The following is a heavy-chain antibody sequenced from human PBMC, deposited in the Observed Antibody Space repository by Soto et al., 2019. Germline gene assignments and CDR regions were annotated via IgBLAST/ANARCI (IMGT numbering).Heavy chain of an antibody. CDR1: GFNFSPYS. D-gene: IGHD6-19*01. Sequence: GGSLRLSCAASGFNFSPYSMHWVRQAPGKGLEWISYINGGSDAMYYADSVKGRFTISRDNAKNSLYLQMNSLRVEDSAVYYCARDLSGGWSIDYCGQGTLVTVSS. CDR3: ARDLSGGWSIDY. J-gene: IGHJ4*02. CDR2: INGGSDAM. V-gene: IGHV3-48*01.